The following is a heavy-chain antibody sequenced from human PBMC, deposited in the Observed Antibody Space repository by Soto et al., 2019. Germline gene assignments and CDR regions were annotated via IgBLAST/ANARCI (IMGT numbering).Heavy chain of an antibody. CDR2: VSTSGRST. D-gene: IGHD2-15*01. CDR1: GFIFSEST. Sequence: GGYLRLSSSAYGFIFSESTMCWVRQFPGKGLEAISAVSTSGRSTYYADSVKDRFTISRDNSKNTLFLQMGSLRPEDTAIYYCVKQAHGLDGVAFDYWGQGTQVTVSS. V-gene: IGHV3-64D*06. J-gene: IGHJ4*02. CDR3: VKQAHGLDGVAFDY.